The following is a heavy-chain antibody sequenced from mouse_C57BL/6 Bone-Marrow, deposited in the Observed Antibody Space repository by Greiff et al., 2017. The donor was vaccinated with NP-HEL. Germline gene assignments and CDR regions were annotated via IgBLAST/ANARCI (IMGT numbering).Heavy chain of an antibody. V-gene: IGHV5-6*01. J-gene: IGHJ3*01. CDR2: ISSGGSYT. D-gene: IGHD2-4*01. CDR3: ARHEITKPFAY. Sequence: EVNVVESGGDLVKPGGSLKLSCAASGFTFSSYGMSWVRQTPDKRLEWVATISSGGSYTYYPDSVKGRFTISRDNAKNTLYLQMSSLKSEDTAMYYCARHEITKPFAYWGQGTLVTVSA. CDR1: GFTFSSYG.